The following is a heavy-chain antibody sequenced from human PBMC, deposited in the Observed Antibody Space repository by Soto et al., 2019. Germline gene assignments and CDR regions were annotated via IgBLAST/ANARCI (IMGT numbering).Heavy chain of an antibody. CDR1: GYTFTGYY. V-gene: IGHV1-2*02. D-gene: IGHD1-1*01. J-gene: IGHJ5*01. CDR2: INPNSGGT. CDR3: ARDLEQGAGSEGFDS. Sequence: ASVKVSCKTSGYTFTGYYMHWVRQAPGQGLEWMGWINPNSGGTKYPQKFQGRVTMTRDSSTSTVYMSLTGLKSDDTAVYYCARDLEQGAGSEGFDSWGQGTLVTVYS.